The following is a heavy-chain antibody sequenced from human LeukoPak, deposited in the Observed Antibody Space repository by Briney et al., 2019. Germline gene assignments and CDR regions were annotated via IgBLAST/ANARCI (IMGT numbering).Heavy chain of an antibody. J-gene: IGHJ4*02. V-gene: IGHV3-48*03. CDR1: GFSFISYE. CDR2: ISSSSTTI. D-gene: IGHD1-26*01. CDR3: ARGKSGSYGTKGY. Sequence: PGGSLRLSCAASGFSFISYEMNWVRQAPGKGLEWVSYISSSSTTIYYADSVKGRFTISRDNAKNSLYLQMNSLRVEDTAVYYCARGKSGSYGTKGYWGQGTLVTVSS.